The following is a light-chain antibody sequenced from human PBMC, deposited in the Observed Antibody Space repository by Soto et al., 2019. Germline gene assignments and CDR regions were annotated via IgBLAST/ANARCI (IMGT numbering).Light chain of an antibody. J-gene: IGKJ1*01. Sequence: DIQMTPSPSTLSAFVGDRVPITFRASQSISSWLAWYQQKPGKAPNLLIYKASHLENGVPSRFSGSGSGTEFTLTISSLQPGDFATYYCQHYNTYPWTFGQGTKVDIK. V-gene: IGKV1-5*03. CDR3: QHYNTYPWT. CDR1: QSISSW. CDR2: KAS.